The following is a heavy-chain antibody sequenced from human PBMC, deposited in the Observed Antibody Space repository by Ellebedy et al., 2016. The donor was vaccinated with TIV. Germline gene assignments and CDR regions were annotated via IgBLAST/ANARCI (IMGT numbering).Heavy chain of an antibody. CDR1: GFTFSSYG. V-gene: IGHV3-21*01. D-gene: IGHD2-2*01. Sequence: GESLKISCAASGFTFSSYGVTWVRQAPGKGLEWVSFISSDSNYISYADSVKGRFTISRDNAKNSLYLQMNSLRAEDTAVYYCAREGFIVVVPGVTGAFDIWGQGTMVTVSS. CDR2: ISSDSNYI. J-gene: IGHJ3*02. CDR3: AREGFIVVVPGVTGAFDI.